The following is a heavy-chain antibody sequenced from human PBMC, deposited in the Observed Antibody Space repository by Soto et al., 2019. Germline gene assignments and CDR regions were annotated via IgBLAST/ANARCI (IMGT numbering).Heavy chain of an antibody. CDR3: AASYGSGYRSFDY. CDR1: GDTFSFYT. CDR2: VNPIVSMS. J-gene: IGHJ4*02. Sequence: QVQLVQSGAEVKKPGSSVKVSCKASGDTFSFYTINWVRQAPGLGLEWMGRVNPIVSMSNYAQKFQGRVTITADKSTNTGYMQLSSLRSEDTAIYYCAASYGSGYRSFDYWGQGALVTVSS. D-gene: IGHD3-10*01. V-gene: IGHV1-69*02.